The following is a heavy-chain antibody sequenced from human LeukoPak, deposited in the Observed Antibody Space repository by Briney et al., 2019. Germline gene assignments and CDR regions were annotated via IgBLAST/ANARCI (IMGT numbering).Heavy chain of an antibody. Sequence: GGSLRLSCAASGFTFSDHYMDWVRQTPGKGLEWVSSISSRGSYIYYADSVKGRFTISRDKAENLVYLQMNSLRAEDTAVYYCGRVDDGSGSYGYYYYYYMDVWGKGTTVTISS. V-gene: IGHV3-21*01. CDR3: GRVDDGSGSYGYYYYYYMDV. D-gene: IGHD3-10*01. CDR2: ISSRGSYI. J-gene: IGHJ6*03. CDR1: GFTFSDHY.